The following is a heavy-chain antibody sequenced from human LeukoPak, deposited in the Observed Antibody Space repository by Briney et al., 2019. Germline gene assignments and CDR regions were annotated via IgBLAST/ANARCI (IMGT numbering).Heavy chain of an antibody. D-gene: IGHD1-26*01. J-gene: IGHJ4*02. CDR2: INPSGGST. Sequence: ASVKVSCKASGYTFTSYYMHWVRQAPGQGLEWMGIINPSGGSTSYAQKFQGRVTMTRDTSTSTVYMELSSLRSEDTAVYYCARDPVSGSYAPEYYFDYWGQGTLVTVPS. CDR3: ARDPVSGSYAPEYYFDY. CDR1: GYTFTSYY. V-gene: IGHV1-46*01.